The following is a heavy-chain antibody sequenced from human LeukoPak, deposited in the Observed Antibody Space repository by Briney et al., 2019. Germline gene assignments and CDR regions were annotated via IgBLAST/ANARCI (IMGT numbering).Heavy chain of an antibody. CDR3: ARGVVITKNFDY. D-gene: IGHD3-22*01. CDR2: IYTSGST. V-gene: IGHV4-4*02. J-gene: IGHJ4*02. CDR1: GGSISSSNW. Sequence: PSETLSLTCAVSGGSISSSNWWSWVRQPPGKGLEWIGRIYTSGSTNYNPSLKSRVTISVDTSKNQFSLKLSSVTAADTAVYYCARGVVITKNFDYWGQGTLVTVSS.